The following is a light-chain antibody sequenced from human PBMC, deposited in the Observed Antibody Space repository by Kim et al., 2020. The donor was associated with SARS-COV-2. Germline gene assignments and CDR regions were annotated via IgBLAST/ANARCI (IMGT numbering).Light chain of an antibody. CDR1: QNIDDS. CDR2: DAT. Sequence: EIVLTQSPATLSLSPGERATLSCRASQNIDDSLAWYQHKPGQPPRLLIYDATHRATAIPARFSGSGSGTDFTLTISSLEPEDFVFYYCQQRGSRPLSFGGGTKLEI. V-gene: IGKV3-11*01. CDR3: QQRGSRPLS. J-gene: IGKJ4*01.